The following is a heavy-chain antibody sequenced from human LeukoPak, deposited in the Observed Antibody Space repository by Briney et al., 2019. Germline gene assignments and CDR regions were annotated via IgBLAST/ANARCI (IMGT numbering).Heavy chain of an antibody. J-gene: IGHJ4*02. D-gene: IGHD1-7*01. CDR2: TSDRGDYT. CDR1: GFTFTSYS. V-gene: IGHV3-23*01. Sequence: GGSLRLSCAASGFTFTSYSMSWVRQAPGKGLEWVSGTSDRGDYTYYADSVKGRFTISRDSTKNTLFLQMNSLRAEDTALYFCARKAQYNGHYPLDYWGQGTLVTVSS. CDR3: ARKAQYNGHYPLDY.